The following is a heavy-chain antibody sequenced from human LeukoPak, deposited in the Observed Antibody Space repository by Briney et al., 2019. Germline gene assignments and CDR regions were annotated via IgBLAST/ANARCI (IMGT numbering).Heavy chain of an antibody. CDR2: IWYDGSNK. D-gene: IGHD6-13*01. V-gene: IGHV3-33*01. J-gene: IGHJ4*02. Sequence: GGSLRLSCAASGFTLSSYGMHWVRQAPGKGLEWVAVIWYDGSNKYYADSVKGRFTISRDNSKNTLYLQMNSLRAEDTAVYYCARAPTIAAAGTLDYWGQGTLVTVSS. CDR3: ARAPTIAAAGTLDY. CDR1: GFTLSSYG.